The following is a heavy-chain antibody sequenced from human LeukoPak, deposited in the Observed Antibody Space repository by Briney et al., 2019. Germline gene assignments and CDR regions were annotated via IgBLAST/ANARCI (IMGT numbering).Heavy chain of an antibody. CDR2: INHSGST. V-gene: IGHV4-34*01. D-gene: IGHD4-17*01. CDR3: ASGTSRVTKDY. J-gene: IGHJ4*02. Sequence: SETLSLTCAVYGGSFSGYYWSWIRQPPGKGLEWIGEINHSGSTNYNPSLKSRVTISVDTSKNQFSLKLGSVTAADTAVYYCASGTSRVTKDYWGQGTLVTVSS. CDR1: GGSFSGYY.